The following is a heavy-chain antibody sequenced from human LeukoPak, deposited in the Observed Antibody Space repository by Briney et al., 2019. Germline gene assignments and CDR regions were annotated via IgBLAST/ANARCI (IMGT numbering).Heavy chain of an antibody. CDR1: GGSFSGYY. CDR3: ARLSYCGGDCYRSYYYYMDV. D-gene: IGHD2-21*02. J-gene: IGHJ6*03. CDR2: INHSGST. V-gene: IGHV4-34*01. Sequence: SETLSLTCAVYGGSFSGYYWSWIRQPPGKGLEWIGEINHSGSTNYNPSLKSRVTISVDTSKNQFSLKLSSVTAADTAVYYCARLSYCGGDCYRSYYYYMDVWGKGTTVTISS.